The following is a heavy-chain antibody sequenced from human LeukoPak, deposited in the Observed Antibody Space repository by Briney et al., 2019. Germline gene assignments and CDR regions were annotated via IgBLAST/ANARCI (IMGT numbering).Heavy chain of an antibody. Sequence: SETLSLTCAVYGGSFGGYYGSWVRQPPGKGLEWIGEINHSGSTNYNPSLKSRVTISVDTSKNRFSLKLSSVTAADTAVYYCARGRVVVTAIPARWFDPWGQETLVTVSS. V-gene: IGHV4-34*01. J-gene: IGHJ5*02. D-gene: IGHD2-21*02. CDR3: ARGRVVVTAIPARWFDP. CDR1: GGSFGGYY. CDR2: INHSGST.